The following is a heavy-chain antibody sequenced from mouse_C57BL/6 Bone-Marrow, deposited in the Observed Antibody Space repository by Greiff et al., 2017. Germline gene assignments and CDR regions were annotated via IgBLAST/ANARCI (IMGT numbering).Heavy chain of an antibody. D-gene: IGHD2-4*01. CDR1: GFTFSNYW. V-gene: IGHV6-3*01. Sequence: EVQRVESGGGLVQPGGSMKLSCVASGFTFSNYWMNWVRQSPEKGLEWVAQIRLKSDNYATHYAESVKGRFTISRDDSKSSVYLQMNNLRAEDTGIYYCTGGIYYDYNYYAMDYWGQGTSVTVSS. CDR3: TGGIYYDYNYYAMDY. J-gene: IGHJ4*01. CDR2: IRLKSDNYAT.